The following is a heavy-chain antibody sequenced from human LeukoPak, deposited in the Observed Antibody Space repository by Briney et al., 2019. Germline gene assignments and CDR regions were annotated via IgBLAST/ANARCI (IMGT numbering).Heavy chain of an antibody. Sequence: GGSLRLSCAASGFTFSSYWMHWVRQAPGKGLVWVSRINSDGSSTSYAESVKGRFTISRDNAKNTLYLQMNSLRAEDTAVYHCARERVTREDCSSTSCYAYYFDYWGQGTLVTVSS. D-gene: IGHD2-2*01. J-gene: IGHJ4*02. V-gene: IGHV3-74*01. CDR3: ARERVTREDCSSTSCYAYYFDY. CDR1: GFTFSSYW. CDR2: INSDGSST.